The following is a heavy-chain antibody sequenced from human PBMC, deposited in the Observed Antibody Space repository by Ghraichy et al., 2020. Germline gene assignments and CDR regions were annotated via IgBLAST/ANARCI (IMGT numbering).Heavy chain of an antibody. D-gene: IGHD3-22*01. CDR3: ARRSSHYYAYFDY. Sequence: SETLSLSCTVSGGSISSSSYYWGWIRQPPGKGLEWIGSIYYSGSTYYNPSLKSRVTISVDTSKNQFSLNLSSVTAADTAVYYCARRSSHYYAYFDYWGQGTLVAVSS. J-gene: IGHJ4*02. V-gene: IGHV4-39*01. CDR2: IYYSGST. CDR1: GGSISSSSYY.